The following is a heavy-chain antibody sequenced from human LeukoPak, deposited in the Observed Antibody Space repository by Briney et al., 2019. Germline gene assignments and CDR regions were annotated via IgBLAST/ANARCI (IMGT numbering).Heavy chain of an antibody. CDR1: GGSISSYY. Sequence: SETLSLTCTVSGGSISSYYWSWIRQPPGKGLEWIGYIYYSGSTNYNPSLKSRVTISVDTSKNQFSLKLSSVTAADTAVYYCARGGRDGYNRTSTHFDYWGQGTLVTVSS. J-gene: IGHJ4*02. D-gene: IGHD5-24*01. CDR3: ARGGRDGYNRTSTHFDY. CDR2: IYYSGST. V-gene: IGHV4-59*12.